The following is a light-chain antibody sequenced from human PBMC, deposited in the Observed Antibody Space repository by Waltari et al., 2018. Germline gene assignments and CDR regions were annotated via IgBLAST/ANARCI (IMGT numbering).Light chain of an antibody. Sequence: DIQMTQSPSSLSASVGDKVTITCRASQGINNWLAWYQQKSGKAPKLLIYVASTLQSGVPSRFSGSGSGTDYSLTISSLQSEDFATYFCQQSYKTPYTFGQGTKVEIK. J-gene: IGKJ2*01. CDR2: VAS. CDR1: QGINNW. CDR3: QQSYKTPYT. V-gene: IGKV1-12*01.